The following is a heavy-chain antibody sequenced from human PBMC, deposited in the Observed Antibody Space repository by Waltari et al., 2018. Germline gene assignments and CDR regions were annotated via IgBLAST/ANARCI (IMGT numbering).Heavy chain of an antibody. V-gene: IGHV4-34*01. CDR1: GGSFSGYY. CDR3: ARGVAGYSSGWYYFDY. J-gene: IGHJ4*02. Sequence: QVQLQHWGAGLLKPSETLSLTCAVYGGSFSGYYWSWIRQPPGKGLEWIGAINHSGSTNYNPSHKSRVTISVDTSKNQFSLKLSSVTAADTAVYYCARGVAGYSSGWYYFDYWGQGTLVTVSS. D-gene: IGHD6-19*01. CDR2: INHSGST.